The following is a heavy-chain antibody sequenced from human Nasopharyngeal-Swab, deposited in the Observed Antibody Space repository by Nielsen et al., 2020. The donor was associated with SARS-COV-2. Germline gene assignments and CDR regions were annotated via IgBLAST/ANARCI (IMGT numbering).Heavy chain of an antibody. D-gene: IGHD3-10*01. V-gene: IGHV3-66*02. CDR2: IYSAGST. Sequence: GESLKISCAASGFTVSTSYMNWVRQAPGKGLQWVSVIYSAGSTYYADSVKGRFTISRDNSKNMLYLQMNSLRAEDTAVYYCARDKQGNDYWGQGTLVTVSS. J-gene: IGHJ4*02. CDR3: ARDKQGNDY. CDR1: GFTVSTSY.